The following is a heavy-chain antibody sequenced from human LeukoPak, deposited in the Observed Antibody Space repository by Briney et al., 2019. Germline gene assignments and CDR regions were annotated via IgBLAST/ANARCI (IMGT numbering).Heavy chain of an antibody. V-gene: IGHV4-39*07. CDR3: ARDSSQPPFDI. CDR2: MYYSGST. D-gene: IGHD6-13*01. CDR1: GGSFSSNSYY. J-gene: IGHJ3*02. Sequence: SETLSLTCTVSGGSFSSNSYYWGWIRQPPGKGLEWIGSMYYSGSTYYNPSLKSRVTISVDRSKNQFSLKLSSVTAADTAVYYCARDSSQPPFDIWGQGTMVTVSS.